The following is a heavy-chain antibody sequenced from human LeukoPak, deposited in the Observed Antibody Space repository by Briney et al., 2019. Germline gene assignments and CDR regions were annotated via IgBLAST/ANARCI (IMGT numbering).Heavy chain of an antibody. J-gene: IGHJ4*02. Sequence: QPGGSLRLSCATSGFTFTNYAMSWVRQAPGKGLEWVSVISVGGETTYYADSVKGRFTISRDNSKSTVHLQMNSLRAEDTAVYYCARRRGCSGGSCYGDTFDYWGQGTLVTVSS. CDR1: GFTFTNYA. CDR3: ARRRGCSGGSCYGDTFDY. V-gene: IGHV3-23*01. D-gene: IGHD2-15*01. CDR2: ISVGGETT.